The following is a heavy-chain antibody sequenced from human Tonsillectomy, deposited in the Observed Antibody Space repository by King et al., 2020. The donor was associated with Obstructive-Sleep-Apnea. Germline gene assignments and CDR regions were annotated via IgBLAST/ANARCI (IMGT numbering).Heavy chain of an antibody. D-gene: IGHD3-22*01. J-gene: IGHJ3*02. V-gene: IGHV3-74*01. Sequence: VQLVESGGGLVQPGGSLRLSCAASGFTFSSYWMHWVRQAPGKGLVWVSRINSDGSSTSYADSVKGRFTISRDNAKNTLYLQMNSLRAEDTAVYYCARGAPPHYYDSSGYYHPHDAFDIWGQGTMVTVSS. CDR2: INSDGSST. CDR3: ARGAPPHYYDSSGYYHPHDAFDI. CDR1: GFTFSSYW.